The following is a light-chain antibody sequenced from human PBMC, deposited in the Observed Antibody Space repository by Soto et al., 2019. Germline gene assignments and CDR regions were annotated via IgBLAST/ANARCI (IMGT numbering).Light chain of an antibody. V-gene: IGKV1-39*01. CDR2: AAS. J-gene: IGKJ2*01. CDR1: QSSSSY. Sequence: DIQMTQSPSSMSASVGDRVTITCRASQSSSSYLNWYQQKPWKAPKLLIYAASSLQSGVPSRFSGTGSGTDFTLTISSLQPEDFATYYCQQSDSTPPSFGQGTKLEIK. CDR3: QQSDSTPPS.